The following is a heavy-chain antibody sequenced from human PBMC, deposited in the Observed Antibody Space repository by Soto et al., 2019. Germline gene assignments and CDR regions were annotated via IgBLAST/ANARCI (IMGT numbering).Heavy chain of an antibody. D-gene: IGHD3-16*01. V-gene: IGHV1-8*01. J-gene: IGHJ6*03. Sequence: QVQLVQSGAEVKKPGASVKVSCKASGYTFTSYDINWVRQATGQGLEWMGWMNPNSGNTGYSQKFQGRITLTRNTSISTAYMELSSLRSEDTAVYYCARGSGASNYDYIWGTSRYYMDVWGKGSTVTVSS. CDR2: MNPNSGNT. CDR1: GYTFTSYD. CDR3: ARGSGASNYDYIWGTSRYYMDV.